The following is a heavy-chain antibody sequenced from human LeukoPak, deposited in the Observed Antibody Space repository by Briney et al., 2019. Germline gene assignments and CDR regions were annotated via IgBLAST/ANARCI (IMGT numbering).Heavy chain of an antibody. CDR1: GGSISSYA. J-gene: IGHJ6*03. V-gene: IGHV4-4*09. CDR2: IYTSGST. CDR3: ARLYVDTAMVIYYYYMDV. Sequence: SETLSLTCSVSGGSISSYAWTWIRQPPGQGLEWIGYIYTSGSTNYNPSLKSRVTISVDTSKNQFSLKLSSVNAADTDVYYCARLYVDTAMVIYYYYMDVWGKGTTVTVSS. D-gene: IGHD5-18*01.